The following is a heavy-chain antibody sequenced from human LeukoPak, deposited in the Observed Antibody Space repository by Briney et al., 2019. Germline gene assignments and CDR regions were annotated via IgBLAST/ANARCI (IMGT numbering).Heavy chain of an antibody. CDR3: ARHYYGSGSQTLGDDPSGYYGMDV. Sequence: GESLKISCKGSGYSFTSYWIGWVRQMPGKGLEWMGIIYPGDSDTRYSPSFQGQVTISADKSINTAYLQWSSLKASDTAMYYCARHYYGSGSQTLGDDPSGYYGMDVWGQGTTVTVSS. J-gene: IGHJ6*02. D-gene: IGHD3-10*01. V-gene: IGHV5-51*01. CDR2: IYPGDSDT. CDR1: GYSFTSYW.